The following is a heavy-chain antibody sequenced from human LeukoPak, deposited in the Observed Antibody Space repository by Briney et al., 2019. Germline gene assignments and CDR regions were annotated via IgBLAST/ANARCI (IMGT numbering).Heavy chain of an antibody. J-gene: IGHJ4*02. Sequence: SETLSLTCTVSGGSISSYDWSWIRQPPGKGLEWIGYIYYSGSTNYNPSLKSRVTISVDTSKNQFSLKLSSVTAADTAVYYCARGGPIWQNEWDYSGPGTLVTVSS. D-gene: IGHD3-3*01. CDR1: GGSISSYD. CDR2: IYYSGST. V-gene: IGHV4-59*01. CDR3: ARGGPIWQNEWDY.